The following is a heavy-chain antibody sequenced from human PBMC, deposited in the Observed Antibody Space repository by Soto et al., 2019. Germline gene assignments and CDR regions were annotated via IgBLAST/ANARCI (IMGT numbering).Heavy chain of an antibody. V-gene: IGHV5-10-1*01. CDR2: IDPSDSYT. CDR3: ARHSNPEHYYYYGMDV. J-gene: IGHJ6*02. Sequence: GESLKISCKGSGYSFTSYWISWVRQMPGKGLEWMGRIDPSDSYTNYSPSFQGHITISADKSIGTAYLQWSSLKASDTAMYYCARHSNPEHYYYYGMDVWGQGTTVTVSS. CDR1: GYSFTSYW.